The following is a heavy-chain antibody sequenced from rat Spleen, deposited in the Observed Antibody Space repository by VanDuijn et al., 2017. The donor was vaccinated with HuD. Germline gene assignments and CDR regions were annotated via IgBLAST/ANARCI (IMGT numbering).Heavy chain of an antibody. Sequence: EVQLVESGGGLVQPGRSMKLSCAASGFTFSNYYMAWVRQAPSKGLAWFASISYEGSSAYYGDSVKGRFTISRDNAKSPLYLKMNSLRSEDTATYDWAVTMGIAYWGQGVMVTVSS. CDR1: GFTFSNYY. CDR3: AVTMGIAY. CDR2: ISYEGSSA. J-gene: IGHJ2*01. V-gene: IGHV5-22*01. D-gene: IGHD1-9*01.